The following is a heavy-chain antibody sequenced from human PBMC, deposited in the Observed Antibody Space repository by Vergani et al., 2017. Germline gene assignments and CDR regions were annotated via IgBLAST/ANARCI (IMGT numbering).Heavy chain of an antibody. CDR2: ISSRGSTI. CDR1: GFPFSSYE. D-gene: IGHD2-8*02. Sequence: EVQLVESGGGLVQPGGSLRLPCAASGFPFSSYEMNWVRQAPGKGLEWVSYISSRGSTIYYADSVKGRCSISRDNAKTSLYLQMNSLRAEDTAVYYCARAIISGGYGVDYYYGMDVWGQG. J-gene: IGHJ6*01. CDR3: ARAIISGGYGVDYYYGMDV. V-gene: IGHV3-48*03.